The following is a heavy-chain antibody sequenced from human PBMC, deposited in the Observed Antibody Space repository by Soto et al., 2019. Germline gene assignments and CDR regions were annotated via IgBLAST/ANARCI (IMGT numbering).Heavy chain of an antibody. J-gene: IGHJ4*02. V-gene: IGHV4-31*03. CDR2: IYYSGSS. CDR3: ARVEGSSYYFRHDC. D-gene: IGHD1-26*01. Sequence: PSETLSLTCTVSCGSISSGSYHWSWIRQHPGKGLEWIGNIYYSGSSYYNPSLKSRATISIDTSKDQFYLRLGSVTAADTAVYYCARVEGSSYYFRHDCWGRGTLVTVSS. CDR1: CGSISSGSYH.